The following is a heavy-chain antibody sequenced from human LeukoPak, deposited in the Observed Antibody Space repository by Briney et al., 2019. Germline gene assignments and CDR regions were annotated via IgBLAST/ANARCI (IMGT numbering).Heavy chain of an antibody. CDR3: ARDHGGITMIVVAPEYYFDY. V-gene: IGHV3-11*01. D-gene: IGHD3-22*01. CDR1: GFTFSDYY. J-gene: IGHJ4*02. CDR2: ISSSGSTI. Sequence: GGSLRLSCAASGFTFSDYYMSWIRQAPGKGLEWVSYISSSGSTIYYADSVKGRFTIPRDNAKNSLYLQMNSLRAEDTAVYYCARDHGGITMIVVAPEYYFDYWGQGTLVTVSS.